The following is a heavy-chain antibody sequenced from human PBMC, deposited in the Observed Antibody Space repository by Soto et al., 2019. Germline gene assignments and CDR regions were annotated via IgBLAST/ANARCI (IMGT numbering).Heavy chain of an antibody. CDR2: IIPILGIA. CDR3: ARSAVGYWYFDL. J-gene: IGHJ2*01. Sequence: QVQLVQSGAEVKKPGSSVKVSCKASGGTFSSYTISWVRQAPGQGLEWMGRIIPILGIANYAQKFQGRVTITADKSTSTADMELSSLRSEDTAVYYCARSAVGYWYFDLWGRGTLVTVSS. CDR1: GGTFSSYT. V-gene: IGHV1-69*02.